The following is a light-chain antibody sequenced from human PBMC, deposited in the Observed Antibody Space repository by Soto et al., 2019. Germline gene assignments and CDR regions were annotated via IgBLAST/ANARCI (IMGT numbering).Light chain of an antibody. Sequence: IPLTQSPSSLSASIGDRVTITCRASQGISSFLAWYQQKPGKAPKLLIYAASTLQSGIPSRFSGSGSGTHFTLTISSLQPEDFATYYCQQLNIDSYPITFGQGTRLEIK. CDR1: QGISSF. CDR3: QQLNIDSYPIT. V-gene: IGKV1-9*01. CDR2: AAS. J-gene: IGKJ5*01.